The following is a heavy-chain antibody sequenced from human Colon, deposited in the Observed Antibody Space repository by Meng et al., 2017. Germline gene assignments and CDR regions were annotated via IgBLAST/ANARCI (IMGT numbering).Heavy chain of an antibody. V-gene: IGHV6-1*01. Sequence: QLHQSLPGLLMPPQTLSLTCASSGDSVSSKTAVWNWIRQSPSRGLEWLGRTYYRAKWNHDYAESLRGRITINPDTSNNQISLQLNSVTPEDTAVYYCTRGLEFYRFEYWGQGTLVTVSS. D-gene: IGHD3-16*02. CDR2: TYYRAKWNH. CDR3: TRGLEFYRFEY. J-gene: IGHJ4*02. CDR1: GDSVSSKTAV.